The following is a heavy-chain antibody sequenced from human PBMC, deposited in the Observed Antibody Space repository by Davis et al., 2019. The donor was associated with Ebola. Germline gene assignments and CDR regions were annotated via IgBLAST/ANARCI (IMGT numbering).Heavy chain of an antibody. J-gene: IGHJ4*02. Sequence: ASVKVSCKASGYTFTSYGISWVRQAPGQGLEWMGWISAYNGNTNYAQKLQGRVTMTTDTSTSTAYMELRSLRSDDTAVYYCARLSVVVPNTSVKSYYFDYWGQGTLVTVSS. CDR1: GYTFTSYG. CDR2: ISAYNGNT. CDR3: ARLSVVVPNTSVKSYYFDY. D-gene: IGHD2-2*01. V-gene: IGHV1-18*01.